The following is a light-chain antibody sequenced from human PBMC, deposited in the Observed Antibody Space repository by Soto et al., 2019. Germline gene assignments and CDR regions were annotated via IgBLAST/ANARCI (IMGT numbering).Light chain of an antibody. J-gene: IGLJ1*01. CDR2: DVT. Sequence: QSALTQPPSVSGSPGESVTISCTGISSDIGGYNYVSWYQQLPGKAPKVMIYDVTKRPSGVPDRFSGSNSGNTASLTISGLQAEDEAHYYCCSYAGTTHVFGNGTKVTVL. V-gene: IGLV2-11*01. CDR3: CSYAGTTHV. CDR1: SSDIGGYNY.